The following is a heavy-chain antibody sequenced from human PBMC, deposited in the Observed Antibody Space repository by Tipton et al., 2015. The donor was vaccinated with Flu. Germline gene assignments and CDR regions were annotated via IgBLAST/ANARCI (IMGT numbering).Heavy chain of an antibody. D-gene: IGHD3-3*01. CDR2: IFYSGST. V-gene: IGHV4-61*01. CDR1: GGSVSSGSYY. Sequence: LRLSCTVSGGSVSSGSYYWSWIRQPPGKGLEWIGYIFYSGSTNYNPSLKSRVTISVDTSKNQFSLKLSSVTAADTAVYYCARINYDFWSGYFRWLDYWGQGTLVTVSS. J-gene: IGHJ4*02. CDR3: ARINYDFWSGYFRWLDY.